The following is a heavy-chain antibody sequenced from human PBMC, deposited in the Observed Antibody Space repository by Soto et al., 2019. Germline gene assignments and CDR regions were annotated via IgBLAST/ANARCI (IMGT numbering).Heavy chain of an antibody. CDR3: TTDHAMIVVVMSDDDAFDI. V-gene: IGHV3-23*01. CDR1: GFTFSSYA. Sequence: GGSLRLSCAASGFTFSSYAMSWVRQAPGKGLEWVSAISGSGGSTYHADSVKGRLTISRDNSKNTLYLQVNSLRAEDTAVYYCTTDHAMIVVVMSDDDAFDIWGQGTMVTVSS. CDR2: ISGSGGST. D-gene: IGHD3-22*01. J-gene: IGHJ3*02.